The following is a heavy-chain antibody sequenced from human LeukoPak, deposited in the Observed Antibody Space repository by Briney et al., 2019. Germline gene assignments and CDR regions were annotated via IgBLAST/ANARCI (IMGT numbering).Heavy chain of an antibody. Sequence: LSLTCTVSGGSISSYYMSWIRQAPGKGLEWVSYISSSGSTIYYADSVKGRFTISRDNAKNSLYLQMNSLRAEDTAVYYCARDRGRSGWFFLDYWGQGTLVTVSS. D-gene: IGHD6-19*01. CDR2: ISSSGSTI. J-gene: IGHJ4*02. CDR3: ARDRGRSGWFFLDY. CDR1: GGSISSYY. V-gene: IGHV3-11*04.